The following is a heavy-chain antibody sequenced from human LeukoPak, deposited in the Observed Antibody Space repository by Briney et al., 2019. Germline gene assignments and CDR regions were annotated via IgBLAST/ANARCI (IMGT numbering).Heavy chain of an antibody. CDR3: AGHRGPGTVTTLDL. V-gene: IGHV4-39*01. D-gene: IGHD4-17*01. Sequence: SETLSLTCTVSDDSASSRSYYWGWVRQPPGKGLEWIGAIYSSGSSYSNPSLKSRVTISLDTSKNQFSLKLASVTAADTAVYYCAGHRGPGTVTTLDLWGQGTLVTVSS. J-gene: IGHJ5*02. CDR1: DDSASSRSYY. CDR2: IYSSGSS.